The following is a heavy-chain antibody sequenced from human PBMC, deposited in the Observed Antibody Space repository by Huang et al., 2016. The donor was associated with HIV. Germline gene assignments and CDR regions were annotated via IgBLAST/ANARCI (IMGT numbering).Heavy chain of an antibody. CDR2: ISCNSGDI. V-gene: IGHV3-9*01. J-gene: IGHJ4*02. Sequence: EVQLEEFGGRLVQPGRSLRLSCATYGFKFDDYAMHWVLQVPWGVLVCVSGISCNSGDILYADSVRGRFAISRDNAVKSLYLQMDSLRREDTALYYCVKDRRMRGSGWTFFDNWGQGTLVDVSS. CDR3: VKDRRMRGSGWTFFDN. D-gene: IGHD6-19*01. CDR1: GFKFDDYA.